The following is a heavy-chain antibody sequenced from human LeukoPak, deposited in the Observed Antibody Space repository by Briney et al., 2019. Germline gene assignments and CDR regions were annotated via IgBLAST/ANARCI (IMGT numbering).Heavy chain of an antibody. V-gene: IGHV3-7*01. J-gene: IGHJ4*02. CDR3: AKDDYYDTSGYRD. D-gene: IGHD3-22*01. CDR1: GFTFSDYW. CDR2: IKKDGSEK. Sequence: GGSLRLSCAASGFTFSDYWMSWLRQAPGKGLEWVANIKKDGSEKSYVDSVKGRFTISRDNAKNSLYLQMNSLRAEDTAVFYCAKDDYYDTSGYRDWGQGTLVTVSS.